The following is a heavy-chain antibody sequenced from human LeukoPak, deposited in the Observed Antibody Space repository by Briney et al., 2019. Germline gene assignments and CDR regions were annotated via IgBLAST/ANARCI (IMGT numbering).Heavy chain of an antibody. V-gene: IGHV4-4*07. CDR3: ARGRGDYFDSSGYFFDY. CDR2: IHTSGST. Sequence: SETLSLTCTVSCASISSYYWSWIRQPAGKGLEWIGRIHTSGSTNYNPSLKSRVTISVDKSKNQFSLKLSSVTAADTAMYFCARGRGDYFDSSGYFFDYWGQGTLVTISS. CDR1: CASISSYY. J-gene: IGHJ4*02. D-gene: IGHD3-22*01.